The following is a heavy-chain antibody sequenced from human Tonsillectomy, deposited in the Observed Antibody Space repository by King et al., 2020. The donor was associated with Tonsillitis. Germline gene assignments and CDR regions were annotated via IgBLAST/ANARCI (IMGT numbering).Heavy chain of an antibody. Sequence: QLQESGPGLVKPSETLSLTCTVSGGSISSSSYYWGWIRQPPGKGLEWIGSIYYSGSTYYNPSLKSRVTISVDTSKNQFSLKLSSVTAADTAVYYCARLHTARYYFDYWGQGTLVTVSS. CDR1: GGSISSSSYY. CDR3: ARLHTARYYFDY. D-gene: IGHD5-18*01. J-gene: IGHJ4*02. CDR2: IYYSGST. V-gene: IGHV4-39*01.